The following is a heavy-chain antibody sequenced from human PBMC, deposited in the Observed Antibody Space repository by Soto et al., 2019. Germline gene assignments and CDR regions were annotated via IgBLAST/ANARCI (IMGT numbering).Heavy chain of an antibody. Sequence: SETLSLTCTVSGGSISGSSYYWGWIRQPPGKGLEWIGNFHYSGSTYYNPSLKGRVTISVDTSKNQFSLKLTSVSATDTAVYYCARPQLGRSGGSQFDSWGQGTLVTVSS. V-gene: IGHV4-39*01. J-gene: IGHJ5*01. CDR3: ARPQLGRSGGSQFDS. CDR2: FHYSGST. D-gene: IGHD2-15*01. CDR1: GGSISGSSYY.